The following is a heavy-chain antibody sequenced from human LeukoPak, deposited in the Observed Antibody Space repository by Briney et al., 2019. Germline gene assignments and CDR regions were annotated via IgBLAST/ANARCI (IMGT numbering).Heavy chain of an antibody. CDR3: ARVEVVVAANRFHYYGMDV. J-gene: IGHJ6*02. Sequence: GASVRVSCKASGGTFSSYAISWVRQAPGQGLEWMGGIIPIFGTANYAQKFQGRVTITADESTSTAYMELSSLRSEDTAVYYCARVEVVVAANRFHYYGMDVWGQGTTVTVSS. D-gene: IGHD2-15*01. V-gene: IGHV1-69*13. CDR2: IIPIFGTA. CDR1: GGTFSSYA.